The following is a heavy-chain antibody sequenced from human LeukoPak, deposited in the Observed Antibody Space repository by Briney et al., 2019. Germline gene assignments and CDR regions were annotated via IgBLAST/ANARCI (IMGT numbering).Heavy chain of an antibody. D-gene: IGHD3-22*01. J-gene: IGHJ3*02. CDR3: ARNYYDSSGYYGDAFDI. CDR2: ISSSSSYI. Sequence: GGSLRLXCAASGFTCSSYSMNWVRQAPGKGLEWVSSISSSSSYIYYADSVKGRFTISRDNAKNSLYLQMNSLRAEDTVVYYCARNYYDSSGYYGDAFDIWGRGTMVTVSS. CDR1: GFTCSSYS. V-gene: IGHV3-21*01.